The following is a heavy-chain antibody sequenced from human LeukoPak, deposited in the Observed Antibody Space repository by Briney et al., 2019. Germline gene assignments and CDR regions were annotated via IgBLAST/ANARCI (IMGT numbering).Heavy chain of an antibody. J-gene: IGHJ4*02. Sequence: SETLSLTCTVSGGSISSYYWSWIRQPPGKGQEWIGYIYTSGSTNYNPSLKSRVTISVDTSKNQFSLKLSSVTAADTAVYYCAGLGGTYRYYFDFWGQGTLVTVSS. V-gene: IGHV4-4*09. CDR1: GGSISSYY. D-gene: IGHD3-16*02. CDR3: AGLGGTYRYYFDF. CDR2: IYTSGST.